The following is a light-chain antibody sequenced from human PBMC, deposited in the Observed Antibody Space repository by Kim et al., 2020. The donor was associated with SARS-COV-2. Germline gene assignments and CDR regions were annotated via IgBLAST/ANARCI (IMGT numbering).Light chain of an antibody. CDR1: SSNISNNN. J-gene: IGLJ2*01. CDR3: GTWDHSLSEGVV. Sequence: TVTIACSAGSSNISNNNVPWYPELPGTAPRLLIYDNNKRPSGIPGRFSGSTAGTPATLGITRLQTGDEDDYFCGTWDHSLSEGVVFGGGTQLTVL. CDR2: DNN. V-gene: IGLV1-51*01.